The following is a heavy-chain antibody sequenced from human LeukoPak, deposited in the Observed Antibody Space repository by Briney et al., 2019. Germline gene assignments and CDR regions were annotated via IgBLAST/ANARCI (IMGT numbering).Heavy chain of an antibody. V-gene: IGHV1-69*13. D-gene: IGHD2-2*01. CDR1: GGTFSSYA. CDR3: AVGKDIVVVPAASMLVSYYGMDV. Sequence: SVKVYCKASGGTFSSYAISWVRQAPGQGLEWMGGIIPIFGTANYAQKFQGRVTITADESTSTAYMELSSLRSEDTAVYYCAVGKDIVVVPAASMLVSYYGMDVWGKGTTVTVSS. CDR2: IIPIFGTA. J-gene: IGHJ6*04.